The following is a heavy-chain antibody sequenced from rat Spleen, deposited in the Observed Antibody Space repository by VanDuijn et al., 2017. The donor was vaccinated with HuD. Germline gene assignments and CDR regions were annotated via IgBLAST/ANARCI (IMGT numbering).Heavy chain of an antibody. J-gene: IGHJ2*01. CDR3: ARGAYGGYSEWFDY. D-gene: IGHD1-11*01. V-gene: IGHV2-45*01. CDR1: GFSLTSSG. CDR2: IWSGGST. Sequence: QVQLKESGPGLVQPSETLSLTCTVSGFSLTSSGVHWVRQPPGKGLEWMGAIWSGGSTDYNSALKSRLSISRDTSKNQVFLKMNSLQSEDTTTYYCARGAYGGYSEWFDYWGQGVMVTVSS.